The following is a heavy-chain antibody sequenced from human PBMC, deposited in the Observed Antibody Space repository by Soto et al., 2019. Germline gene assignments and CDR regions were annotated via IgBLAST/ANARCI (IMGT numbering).Heavy chain of an antibody. D-gene: IGHD6-6*01. Sequence: EVQLLESGGGLVQPGGSLRLSCAASGFTFSSYAMSWVRQAPGKGLEWVSAITGTGGSTYYADSVKGRFTISRDNSKNRLYLQMNSLRAEDTAVYYCAKDTWAARPFFDYWGQGTLVTVSS. CDR2: ITGTGGST. J-gene: IGHJ4*02. CDR1: GFTFSSYA. CDR3: AKDTWAARPFFDY. V-gene: IGHV3-23*01.